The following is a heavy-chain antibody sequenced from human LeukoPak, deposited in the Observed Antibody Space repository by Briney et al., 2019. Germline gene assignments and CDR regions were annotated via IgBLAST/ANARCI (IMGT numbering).Heavy chain of an antibody. CDR2: IYYSGSA. J-gene: IGHJ6*02. CDR1: GGSVSVYY. D-gene: IGHD3-10*01. Sequence: SETLSLTCTVPGGSVSVYYWSWVRQPPGKGLERIGYIYYSGSANYNPSLKSRVTISVDTSKNQFSLKVSSVTAADTAVYYCARDARGSSYMDVWGQGTTVTVSS. CDR3: ARDARGSSYMDV. V-gene: IGHV4-59*02.